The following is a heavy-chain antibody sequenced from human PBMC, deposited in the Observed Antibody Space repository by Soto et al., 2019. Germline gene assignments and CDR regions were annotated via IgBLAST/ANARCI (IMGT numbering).Heavy chain of an antibody. CDR1: GGTFSRDA. D-gene: IGHD1-26*01. CDR2: IIPMFGPA. CDR3: AGPYSETCYFSNGFDV. V-gene: IGHV1-69*13. Sequence: ASLKDSCKASGGTFSRDAISWVRQAPGQGLEWMGGIIPMFGPARYAQQFQGKVTITADDSTTTAYMELNSLRSEDTAIYYCAGPYSETCYFSNGFDVWGQGTAVTFSS. J-gene: IGHJ6*02.